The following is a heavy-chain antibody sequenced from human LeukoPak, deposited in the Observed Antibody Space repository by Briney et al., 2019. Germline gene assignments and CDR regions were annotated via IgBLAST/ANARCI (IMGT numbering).Heavy chain of an antibody. J-gene: IGHJ6*03. CDR1: GDTLTTYD. V-gene: IGHV1-8*01. CDR2: VNPKSGNT. Sequence: ASVKVSCNISGDTLTTYDINWVRQATGQGLEWMGWVNPKSGNTVYAQKFQGRLTLTRDISISTAYMELSSLRSEDTAVYFCARAITIFDYYYMDVWGKGTTVTVSS. D-gene: IGHD3-3*01. CDR3: ARAITIFDYYYMDV.